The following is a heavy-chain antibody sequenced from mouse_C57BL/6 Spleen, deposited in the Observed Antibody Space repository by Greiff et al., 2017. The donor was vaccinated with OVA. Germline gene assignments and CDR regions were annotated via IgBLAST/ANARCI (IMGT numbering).Heavy chain of an antibody. J-gene: IGHJ2*01. CDR3: ARSGYGNYFDY. Sequence: VQLQQPGAELVRPGSSVKLSCKASGYTFTSYWMDWVKQRPGQGLEWIGNIYPSDSETHYNQKFKDKATLTVDKSSSTAYMQLSSLTSEDSAVYYCARSGYGNYFDYWGQGTTLTVSS. CDR1: GYTFTSYW. CDR2: IYPSDSET. D-gene: IGHD2-1*01. V-gene: IGHV1-61*01.